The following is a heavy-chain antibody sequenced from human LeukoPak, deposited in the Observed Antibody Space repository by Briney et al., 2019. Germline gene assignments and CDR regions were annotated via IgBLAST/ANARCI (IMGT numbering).Heavy chain of an antibody. Sequence: GGSLRLSCAASGFTFSSYAMSWVRQAPGKGLEWVATIVSDGYKAYYADSAKGRFAISRDNSQNTVHLQMNSLRAEDTATYYCAKEIVFLFGDPWGQGALVTVSS. J-gene: IGHJ5*02. CDR2: IVSDGYKA. CDR3: AKEIVFLFGDP. V-gene: IGHV3-23*01. D-gene: IGHD2/OR15-2a*01. CDR1: GFTFSSYA.